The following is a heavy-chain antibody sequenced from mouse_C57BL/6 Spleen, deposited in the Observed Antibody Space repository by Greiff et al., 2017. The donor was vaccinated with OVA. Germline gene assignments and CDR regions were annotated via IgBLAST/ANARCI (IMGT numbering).Heavy chain of an antibody. CDR3: ARSSNYAYWYFDV. Sequence: EVQLQQSGPELVKPGASVKISCKASGYTFTDYYMNWVKQSHGKSLEWIGDINPNNGGTSYNQKFKGKATLTVDKSSSTAYMELRSLTSEDSAVYYCARSSNYAYWYFDVWGTGTTVTVSS. J-gene: IGHJ1*03. V-gene: IGHV1-26*01. CDR2: INPNNGGT. D-gene: IGHD2-5*01. CDR1: GYTFTDYY.